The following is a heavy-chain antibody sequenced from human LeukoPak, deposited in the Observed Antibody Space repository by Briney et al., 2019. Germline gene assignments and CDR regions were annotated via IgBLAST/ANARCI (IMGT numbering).Heavy chain of an antibody. CDR1: GFTFSSYW. Sequence: GGSLRLSCAASGFTFSSYWMHWVRQAPGKGLVWVSRINSDGSSTSYADSVKGRFTISRDNAKNTLYLQMNSLRAEDTAVYYCARVGSGTYYGMDVWGRGTTVTVSS. J-gene: IGHJ6*02. CDR2: INSDGSST. CDR3: ARVGSGTYYGMDV. V-gene: IGHV3-74*01. D-gene: IGHD6-13*01.